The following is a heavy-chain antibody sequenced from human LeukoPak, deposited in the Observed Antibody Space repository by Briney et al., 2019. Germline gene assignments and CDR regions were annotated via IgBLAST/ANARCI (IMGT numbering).Heavy chain of an antibody. Sequence: GRSLRLSCAASGFTFSSYAMHWVRQAPGKGLEWVAVISYDVSNKYYADSVKGRFTISRDNSKNTLYLQMNSLRAEDTAVYYCARNDYDSSGYYFDYWGQGTLVTVSS. J-gene: IGHJ4*02. CDR1: GFTFSSYA. D-gene: IGHD3-22*01. V-gene: IGHV3-30-3*01. CDR2: ISYDVSNK. CDR3: ARNDYDSSGYYFDY.